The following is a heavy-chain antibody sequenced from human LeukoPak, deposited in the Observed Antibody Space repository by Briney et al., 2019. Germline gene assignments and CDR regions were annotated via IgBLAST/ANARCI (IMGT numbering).Heavy chain of an antibody. V-gene: IGHV3-33*06. D-gene: IGHD4-17*01. CDR1: GFTFSSYG. CDR3: AKLQSDGLRTYYGMDV. CDR2: IWYDGSNK. J-gene: IGHJ6*02. Sequence: PGRSLRLSCAASGFTFSSYGMHWVRQAPGKGLEWVAVIWYDGSNKYYADSVKGRFTISRDNSKNTLYLQMNSLRAEDTAVYYCAKLQSDGLRTYYGMDVWGQGTTVTVSS.